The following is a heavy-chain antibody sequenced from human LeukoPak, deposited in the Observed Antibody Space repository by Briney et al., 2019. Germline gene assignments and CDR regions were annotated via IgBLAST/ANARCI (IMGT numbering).Heavy chain of an antibody. Sequence: GGSLRLSCAASGFTFSSYSMNWVRQAPGKGLEWASSISSSSSYIYYADSVKGRFTISRDNSKNTLYLQMNRLRAEDTAVYYCAREYYYDSSGYYPPPYYYGMDVWGQGTTVTVSS. CDR1: GFTFSSYS. D-gene: IGHD3-22*01. CDR2: ISSSSSYI. J-gene: IGHJ6*02. CDR3: AREYYYDSSGYYPPPYYYGMDV. V-gene: IGHV3-21*01.